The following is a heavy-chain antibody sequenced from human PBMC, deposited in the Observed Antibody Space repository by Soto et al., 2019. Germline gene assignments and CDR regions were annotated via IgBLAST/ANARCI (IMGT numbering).Heavy chain of an antibody. CDR2: IFYSGNS. V-gene: IGHV4-31*03. J-gene: IGHJ4*02. CDR1: GGSIRGGDYY. D-gene: IGHD3-10*01. CDR3: ARLSSLYYNSDYGGYYFDY. Sequence: QVQLQESGPGLVKPSQTLSLTCTVSGGSIRGGDYYWSWIRQHPGKGLEWIGYIFYSGNSFYNPSLKSGGTISVDTSKNQLSLQLSSVTAADTAIYYCARLSSLYYNSDYGGYYFDYWGQGTLVSVSS.